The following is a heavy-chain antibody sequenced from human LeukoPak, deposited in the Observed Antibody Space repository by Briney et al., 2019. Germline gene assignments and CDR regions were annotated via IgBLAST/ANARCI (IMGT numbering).Heavy chain of an antibody. D-gene: IGHD1-20*01. J-gene: IGHJ4*02. CDR3: ARDQYDNWNDVPSDY. CDR2: INHSGST. Sequence: SETLSLTCAVYGGSFSGYYWSWIRQPPGKGLEWIGEINHSGSTNYNPSLKSRVTISVDTSKNQFSLKLSSVTAADTAVYYCARDQYDNWNDVPSDYWGQGTLVTVSS. CDR1: GGSFSGYY. V-gene: IGHV4-34*01.